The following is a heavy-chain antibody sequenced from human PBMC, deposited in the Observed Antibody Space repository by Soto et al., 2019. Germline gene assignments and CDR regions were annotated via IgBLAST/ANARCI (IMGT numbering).Heavy chain of an antibody. CDR3: SRGGSWGARRDLDAY. CDR2: INHSGST. D-gene: IGHD6-6*01. J-gene: IGHJ1*01. V-gene: IGHV4-34*01. Sequence: GKGLEWIGEINHSGSTNYNPSLKSRVTISVDTSKNQFSLKLSSVTAADTAVYYCSRGGSWGARRDLDAYRGQGTLVP.